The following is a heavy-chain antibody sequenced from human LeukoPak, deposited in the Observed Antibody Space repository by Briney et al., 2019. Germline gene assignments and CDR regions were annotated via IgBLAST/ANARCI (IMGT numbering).Heavy chain of an antibody. J-gene: IGHJ3*02. Sequence: PSETLSLTCAVYGGSFSGYYWSWIRQPPGKGLEWIGEINHSGSTNYNPSLKSRVTISVDTSKNQFSLKLSSVTAADTAVYYCAREGIAVAGTSDAFDIWGQGTMVTVSS. D-gene: IGHD6-19*01. CDR1: GGSFSGYY. V-gene: IGHV4-34*01. CDR3: AREGIAVAGTSDAFDI. CDR2: INHSGST.